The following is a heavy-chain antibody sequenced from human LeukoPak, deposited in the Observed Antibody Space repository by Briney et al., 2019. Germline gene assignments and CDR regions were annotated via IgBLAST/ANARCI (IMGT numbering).Heavy chain of an antibody. CDR1: GYTFTAYY. CDR2: INPNTGVK. J-gene: IGHJ5*02. CDR3: ARGDYGRADP. Sequence: GASVTVSCKASGYTFTAYYMHWVRQAPGHGLEWRGLINPNTGVKKFAQKFQGRVTMSRDTSISTAYMELNRLTCDDTAVYYCARGDYGRADPWGKGYLITVSS. D-gene: IGHD4-17*01. V-gene: IGHV1-2*02.